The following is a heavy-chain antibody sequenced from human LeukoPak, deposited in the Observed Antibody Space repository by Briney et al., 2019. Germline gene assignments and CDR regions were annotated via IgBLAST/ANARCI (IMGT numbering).Heavy chain of an antibody. D-gene: IGHD6-19*01. CDR2: IIPIFGTA. Sequence: SVKVSCKASGGTFSSYAISWVRQAPGQGLEWMGGIIPIFGTANYAQKFQGRVTITTDESTSTAYMELSSLRSEDTAVYYCAIFSYSSGPALYYWGQGTLVTVSS. CDR1: GGTFSSYA. CDR3: AIFSYSSGPALYY. J-gene: IGHJ4*02. V-gene: IGHV1-69*05.